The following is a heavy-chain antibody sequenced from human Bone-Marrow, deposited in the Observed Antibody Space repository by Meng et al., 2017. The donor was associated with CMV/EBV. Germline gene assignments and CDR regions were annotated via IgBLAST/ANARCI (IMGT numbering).Heavy chain of an antibody. CDR2: IYYSGST. D-gene: IGHD3-22*01. J-gene: IGHJ5*02. V-gene: IGHV4-39*07. CDR1: GGSISSSSYY. Sequence: SETLSLTCTVSGGSISSSSYYWDWIRQPPGKGLEWIGSIYYSGSTYYNPSLKSRVTISVDTSKNQFSLKLSSVTAADTAVYYCARVLSHYYDCWFDPWGQGTLVTVSS. CDR3: ARVLSHYYDCWFDP.